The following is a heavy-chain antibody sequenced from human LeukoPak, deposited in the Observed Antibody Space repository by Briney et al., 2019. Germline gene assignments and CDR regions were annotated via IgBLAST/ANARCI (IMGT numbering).Heavy chain of an antibody. CDR1: GSSFNDYY. CDR3: ARGQVPAARGHNWFDP. CDR2: INARGDT. J-gene: IGHJ5*02. V-gene: IGHV4-34*01. D-gene: IGHD2-2*01. Sequence: KPSETLSLTCAVCGSSFNDYYWNWIRQPPGKGLEWMGEINARGDTNYNPSLKSRVTISVDTSKNQFSLSLSSMSASDTAVYYCARGQVPAARGHNWFDPWGQGTLVTVSS.